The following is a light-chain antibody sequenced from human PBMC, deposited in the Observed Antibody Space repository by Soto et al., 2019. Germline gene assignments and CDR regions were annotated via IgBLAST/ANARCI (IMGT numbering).Light chain of an antibody. CDR3: QQYNNWPSMYT. CDR2: GAS. V-gene: IGKV3-15*01. Sequence: PGERASLSCRASQSISGRNLAWYQQKPGQAPRLLIYGASTRATGIPARFSGSGSGTEFTLTISSLQSEDFAVYYCQQYNNWPSMYTFGQGTKLEIK. J-gene: IGKJ2*01. CDR1: QSISGRN.